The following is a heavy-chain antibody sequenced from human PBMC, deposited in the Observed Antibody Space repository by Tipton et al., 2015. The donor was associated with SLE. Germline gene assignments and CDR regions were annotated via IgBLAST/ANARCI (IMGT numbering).Heavy chain of an antibody. D-gene: IGHD5-12*01. CDR3: ALRWPDTWTTVY. Sequence: QLVQSGAEVRKPGASVKVSCKASGYTFTVYYIHWVRQAPGQGLEWMGWISVYNGNTNYAQRLQGRVTMTTDTSTSTAYMELRSLRSDDTAVYYCALRWPDTWTTVYWGQGTLVTVSS. CDR1: GYTFTVYY. J-gene: IGHJ4*02. V-gene: IGHV1-18*04. CDR2: ISVYNGNT.